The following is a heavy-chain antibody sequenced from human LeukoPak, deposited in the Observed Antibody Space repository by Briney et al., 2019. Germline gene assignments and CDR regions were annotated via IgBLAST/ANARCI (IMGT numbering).Heavy chain of an antibody. V-gene: IGHV3-48*01. CDR1: GFTFSSYS. J-gene: IGHJ4*02. D-gene: IGHD6-19*01. Sequence: PGGSLRLSCAASGFTFSSYSMNWVRQAPGKGLEWVSYISSSSSTIYYADSVKGRFTISRDNAKNSLYLQMNSLRTEDTAVYYCARETSGGVWDYWGQGTLVTVSS. CDR3: ARETSGGVWDY. CDR2: ISSSSSTI.